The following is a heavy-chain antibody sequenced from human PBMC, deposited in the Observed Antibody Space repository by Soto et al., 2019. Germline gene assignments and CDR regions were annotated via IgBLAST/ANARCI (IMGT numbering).Heavy chain of an antibody. CDR2: ISYDGSNK. Sequence: GGSLRLSCAASGFTFSSYGMHWVRQAPGKGLEWVAVISYDGSNKYYADSVKGRFTISRENSKNTLYLQMNSLRAEDTAVYYCAKDSLPLIVVVVAACMDVWGQGTTVTVSS. J-gene: IGHJ6*02. CDR3: AKDSLPLIVVVVAACMDV. CDR1: GFTFSSYG. V-gene: IGHV3-30*18. D-gene: IGHD2-15*01.